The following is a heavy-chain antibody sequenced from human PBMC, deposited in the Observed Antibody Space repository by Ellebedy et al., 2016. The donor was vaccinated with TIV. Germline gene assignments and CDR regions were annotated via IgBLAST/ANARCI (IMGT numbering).Heavy chain of an antibody. CDR2: ISSDGSSK. CDR1: EFTFNTYG. CDR3: AKDWVQIENMHEYGMDV. Sequence: PGGSLRLSCAASEFTFNTYGMNWVRQAPGKGLEWVALISSDGSSKSYADSVKGRFTISRDNSKSSLYLKMNSLRLDDTGVYFCAKDWVQIENMHEYGMDVWGQGTTVTVSS. V-gene: IGHV3-30*18. J-gene: IGHJ6*02. D-gene: IGHD2-2*01.